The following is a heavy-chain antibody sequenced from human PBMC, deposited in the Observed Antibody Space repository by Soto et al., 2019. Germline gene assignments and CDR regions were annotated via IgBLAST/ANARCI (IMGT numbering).Heavy chain of an antibody. Sequence: AGSLRLSCAASGFTFSSYWMSWVRQAPGKGLEWIGEIHHSGSTYYNPSLKSRISISVDTSKNQFSLNLTSVTAADTAIYYCVRHVLTAYMVYYFDFWGQGTLVTVSS. D-gene: IGHD3-16*01. V-gene: IGHV4-34*01. CDR1: GFTFSSYW. J-gene: IGHJ4*02. CDR3: VRHVLTAYMVYYFDF. CDR2: IHHSGST.